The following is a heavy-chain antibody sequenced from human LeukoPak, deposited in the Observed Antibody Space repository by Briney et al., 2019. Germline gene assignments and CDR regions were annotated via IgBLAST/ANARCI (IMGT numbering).Heavy chain of an antibody. V-gene: IGHV4-34*01. CDR3: ARGPTYYYDSSGLYYYYGMDV. Sequence: SETLSLTCAVYGGSFSGYYWSWIRQPPGKGLEWFGEINHSGSTNYNPSLKSRVTISVDTSKNQFSLKLSSVTAADTAVYYCARGPTYYYDSSGLYYYYGMDVWGQGTTVTVSS. J-gene: IGHJ6*02. D-gene: IGHD3-22*01. CDR2: INHSGST. CDR1: GGSFSGYY.